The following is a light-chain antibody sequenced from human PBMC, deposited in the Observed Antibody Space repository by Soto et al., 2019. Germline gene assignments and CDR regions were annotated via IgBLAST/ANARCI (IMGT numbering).Light chain of an antibody. Sequence: DIQMTQSPSSLSVSVGDRVTITCRASQSITNYLNWYQQKPGKAPKLLVYAASSLQSGVPSRFSGNGSGTDFTLTISSLQPEDFATYYCQQSDSYPHTFGQGTKLEIK. CDR3: QQSDSYPHT. V-gene: IGKV1-39*01. J-gene: IGKJ2*01. CDR2: AAS. CDR1: QSITNY.